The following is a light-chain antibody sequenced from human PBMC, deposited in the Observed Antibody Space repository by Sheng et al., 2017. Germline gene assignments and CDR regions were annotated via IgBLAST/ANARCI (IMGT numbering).Light chain of an antibody. V-gene: IGLV3-21*02. Sequence: YVLTQPPSVSVAPGQTAKITCGGSNVGSDVVHWYQQKSGQAPVLVVYDNRDRPSGIPERFSGSNSGNTATLTISRVEAGDEADYYCQVWDSTSDRNYVFATGTKVTVL. CDR2: DNR. CDR1: NVGSDV. CDR3: QVWDSTSDRNYV. J-gene: IGLJ1*01.